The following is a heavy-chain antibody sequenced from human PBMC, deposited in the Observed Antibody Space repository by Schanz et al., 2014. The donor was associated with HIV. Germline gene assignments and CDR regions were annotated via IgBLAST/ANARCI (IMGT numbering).Heavy chain of an antibody. CDR2: IIPFFGTA. V-gene: IGHV1-69*12. J-gene: IGHJ2*01. CDR1: GGTFTNYA. D-gene: IGHD1-26*01. Sequence: QVQLVQSGAEVKKPGSSVMVSCETSGGTFTNYAISWVRQAPGQGLQWMGGIIPFFGTANYAQTLQGRLTITADESTGTAYMDLTSLRYEDTALYYCAASMYNGSYGTHYYFDLWGRGTLVTVSS. CDR3: AASMYNGSYGTHYYFDL.